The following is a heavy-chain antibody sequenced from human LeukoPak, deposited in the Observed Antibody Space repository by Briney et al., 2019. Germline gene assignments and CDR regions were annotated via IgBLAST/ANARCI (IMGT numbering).Heavy chain of an antibody. CDR2: ISSSSSYI. CDR3: ARGSGWFFSNFYGMDI. D-gene: IGHD6-19*01. V-gene: IGHV3-21*01. J-gene: IGHJ6*02. Sequence: GGSLRLSCAASGFTFSSYSMNWVRQAPGKGLEWVSSISSSSSYIYYADSVKGRFTISRDNAKNSLYLQMNSLRAEDTAVYYCARGSGWFFSNFYGMDIWGQGTTVTVSS. CDR1: GFTFSSYS.